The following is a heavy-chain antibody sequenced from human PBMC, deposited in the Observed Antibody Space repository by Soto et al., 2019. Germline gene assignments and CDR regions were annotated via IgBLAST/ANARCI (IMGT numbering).Heavy chain of an antibody. Sequence: QVQLQESGPGLVKPSETLSLSCTVSGGSISSYYWSWFRQSPGKRMEWIGYVHHSWGSSYNPSLQSRVDISLDTSKSQFSPKVTSVTATDTPVYYCARQGFGPLPGLVDVWCKGTTVTVSS. D-gene: IGHD3-10*01. J-gene: IGHJ6*04. CDR3: ARQGFGPLPGLVDV. V-gene: IGHV4-59*08. CDR2: VHHSWGS. CDR1: GGSISSYY.